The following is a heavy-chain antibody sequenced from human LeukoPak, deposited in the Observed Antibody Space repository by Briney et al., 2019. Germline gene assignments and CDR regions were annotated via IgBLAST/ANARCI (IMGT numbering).Heavy chain of an antibody. CDR1: GYSISSGYY. CDR2: IYTSGGT. CDR3: AREGYDFWSGSRPYYYYMDV. Sequence: SETLSLTCAVSGYSISSGYYWSWIRQPAGKGLEWSGRIYTSGGTNYNPSLKSRGTITVDTSNNQFSVKLSSVPAADTAVYYCAREGYDFWSGSRPYYYYMDVWGKGTTVTVSS. V-gene: IGHV4-61*02. J-gene: IGHJ6*03. D-gene: IGHD3-3*01.